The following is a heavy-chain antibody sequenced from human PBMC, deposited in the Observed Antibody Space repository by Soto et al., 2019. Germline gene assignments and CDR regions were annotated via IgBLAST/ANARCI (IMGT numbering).Heavy chain of an antibody. Sequence: GGSLRLSCAASGFTFSSYSMNWVRQAPGKGLEWVSHISSDGSSISYADSVKGRFTISRDNAKNTLYLQMNSLRAEDTAVYYCARERVVVVPAAISLPIFYYYYGMDVRGQGTTVTVSS. CDR2: ISSDGSSI. D-gene: IGHD2-2*01. CDR3: ARERVVVVPAAISLPIFYYYYGMDV. CDR1: GFTFSSYS. J-gene: IGHJ6*02. V-gene: IGHV3-74*01.